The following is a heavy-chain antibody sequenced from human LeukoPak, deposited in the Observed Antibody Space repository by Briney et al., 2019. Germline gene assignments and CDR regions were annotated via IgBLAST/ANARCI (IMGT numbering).Heavy chain of an antibody. Sequence: SETLSLNCAVSGDSISNYYWSWIRQPPGKGLEWIGYIYYSESTNYNPSLKSRVTISVDTSKNQFSLKLSSVTAADTAVYYCATTYYYGSGSYFDYWGQGTLVTVSS. CDR3: ATTYYYGSGSYFDY. D-gene: IGHD3-10*01. J-gene: IGHJ4*02. CDR1: GDSISNYY. V-gene: IGHV4-59*01. CDR2: IYYSEST.